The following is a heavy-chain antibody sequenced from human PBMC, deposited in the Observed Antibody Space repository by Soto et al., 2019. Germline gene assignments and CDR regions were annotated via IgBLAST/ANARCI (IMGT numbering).Heavy chain of an antibody. CDR3: ARGNRDYYYYMDV. CDR1: SGSISTSNW. Sequence: QVQLQESGPGLVKPSGTLSLTCAVSSGSISTSNWWSWVRQPPGKGLEWIGEIYRSGSTNYNSSPKSRVCFSVYKDQDPSFLQLITVTSAATAMYYCARGNRDYYYYMDVCGKGTTVALSS. CDR2: IYRSGST. J-gene: IGHJ6*03. D-gene: IGHD3-16*02. V-gene: IGHV4-4*02.